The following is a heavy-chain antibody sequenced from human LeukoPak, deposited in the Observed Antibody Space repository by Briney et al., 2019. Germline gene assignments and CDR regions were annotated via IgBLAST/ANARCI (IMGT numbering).Heavy chain of an antibody. D-gene: IGHD4-23*01. CDR1: GFTFSNYE. CDR2: ISSSGSTI. Sequence: GGSLRLSCAASGFTFSNYEMNWVRQAPGKGLEWVSYISSSGSTIYYADSVKGRFTISRDNAKNSLYLQMNSLRAEDTAVYYCVRDYGGSSPFDFWGQGTLVTVSS. V-gene: IGHV3-48*03. CDR3: VRDYGGSSPFDF. J-gene: IGHJ4*02.